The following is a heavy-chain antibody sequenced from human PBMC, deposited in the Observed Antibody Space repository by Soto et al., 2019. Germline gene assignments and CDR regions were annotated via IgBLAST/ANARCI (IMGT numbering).Heavy chain of an antibody. CDR1: GGSIISGGYY. V-gene: IGHV4-31*03. Sequence: QVQLQESGPGLVKPSQTLSLTCTVSGGSIISGGYYWSWVRQHPGKGLEWIGYIYYSGSTYYNPSLQSRVAISVDTSKNQFSLKLSSVTAADTAVYYCARRNYDSSGYQIEYWGQGTLVTVSS. D-gene: IGHD3-22*01. CDR2: IYYSGST. CDR3: ARRNYDSSGYQIEY. J-gene: IGHJ4*02.